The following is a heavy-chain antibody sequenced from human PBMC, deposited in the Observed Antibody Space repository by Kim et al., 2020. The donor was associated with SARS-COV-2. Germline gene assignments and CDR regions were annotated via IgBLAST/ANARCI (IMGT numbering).Heavy chain of an antibody. CDR1: GGSFSGYY. J-gene: IGHJ4*02. D-gene: IGHD6-19*01. CDR3: ARGYSIAVAGILGY. Sequence: SETLSLTCAVYGGSFSGYYWSWIRQPPGKGLEWIGEINHSGSTNYNPSLKSRVTISVDTSKNQFSLKLSSVTAADTAVYYCARGYSIAVAGILGYWGQGTLVTVSS. V-gene: IGHV4-34*01. CDR2: INHSGST.